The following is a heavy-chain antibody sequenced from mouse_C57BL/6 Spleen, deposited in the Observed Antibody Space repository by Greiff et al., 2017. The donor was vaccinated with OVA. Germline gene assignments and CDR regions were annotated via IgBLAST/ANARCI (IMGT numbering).Heavy chain of an antibody. CDR2: INPSNGGT. D-gene: IGHD1-1*01. CDR1: GYTFTSYW. J-gene: IGHJ3*01. CDR3: ARVGDYYGSSYALFAY. Sequence: QVQLQQPGTELVKPGASVKLSCKASGYTFTSYWMHWVKQRPGQGLEWIGNINPSNGGTNYNEKFKSKATLTVDKSSSTAYMQLSSLTSEDSAVYYCARVGDYYGSSYALFAYWGQGTLVTVSA. V-gene: IGHV1-53*01.